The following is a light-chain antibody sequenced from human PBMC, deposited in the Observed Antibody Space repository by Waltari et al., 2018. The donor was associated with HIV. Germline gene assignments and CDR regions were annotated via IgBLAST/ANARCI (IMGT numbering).Light chain of an antibody. Sequence: QSVLTQPPSASGTPGQRVTIPCSGSSSNIGSNYVYWYQQLPGTAPKLLIYRNNQRPPGVPDRFSGSKSGTSASLAISGLRSEDEADYYCAAWDDSLSGHYVFGTGTKVTVL. V-gene: IGLV1-47*01. CDR2: RNN. CDR3: AAWDDSLSGHYV. J-gene: IGLJ1*01. CDR1: SSNIGSNY.